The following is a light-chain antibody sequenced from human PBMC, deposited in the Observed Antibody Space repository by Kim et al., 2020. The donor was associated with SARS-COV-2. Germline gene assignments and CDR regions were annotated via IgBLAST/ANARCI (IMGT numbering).Light chain of an antibody. J-gene: IGLJ3*02. V-gene: IGLV3-21*04. Sequence: PGKKAGITCWGNNLGSKNVHWYQQRPGQAPVLVIHYDTDRPSGIPERFSGSNSGNTATLTISRVEAGDEADYFCQVWDSSSDHPGVFGGGTQLTVL. CDR1: NLGSKN. CDR3: QVWDSSSDHPGV. CDR2: YDT.